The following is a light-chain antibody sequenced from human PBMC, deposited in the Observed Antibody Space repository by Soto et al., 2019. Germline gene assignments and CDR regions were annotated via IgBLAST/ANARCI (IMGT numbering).Light chain of an antibody. CDR3: QQYYITPRT. V-gene: IGKV4-1*01. Sequence: DIVMTQSPDSLAVSLGERATINCKSSQCVLYSSNDENYLAWYQQKPGQPPKLLIYWASTRESGVPDRFSGSGSGTDFTLTISSLQAEDVAVYYCQQYYITPRTFGQGTKLEIK. CDR2: WAS. CDR1: QCVLYSSNDENY. J-gene: IGKJ2*01.